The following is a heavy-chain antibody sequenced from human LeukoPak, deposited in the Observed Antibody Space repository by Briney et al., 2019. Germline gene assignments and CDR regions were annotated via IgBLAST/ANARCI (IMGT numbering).Heavy chain of an antibody. Sequence: SETLSLTCTVSGGSISSSSYYWGWIRQPPGKGLEWIGSIYYSGSTYYNPSLKSRVTISVDTSKNQFSLKLSSVTAADTAVYYCARLRIKIYTPHAFDIWGQGTMVTVSS. J-gene: IGHJ3*02. D-gene: IGHD3-9*01. CDR1: GGSISSSSYY. CDR2: IYYSGST. V-gene: IGHV4-39*01. CDR3: ARLRIKIYTPHAFDI.